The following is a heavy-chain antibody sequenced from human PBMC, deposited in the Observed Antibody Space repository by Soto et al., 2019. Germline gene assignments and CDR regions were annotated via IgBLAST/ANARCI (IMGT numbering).Heavy chain of an antibody. CDR3: ARDLFYDFWSGSARVNYMDV. J-gene: IGHJ6*03. Sequence: GASVKVSCKASGYTFTSYYMHWVRQAPGQGLEWTGIINPSGGSTSYAQKFQGRVTMTRDTSTSTVYMELSSLRSEDTAVYYCARDLFYDFWSGSARVNYMDVWGKGTTVTVSS. D-gene: IGHD3-3*01. V-gene: IGHV1-46*03. CDR2: INPSGGST. CDR1: GYTFTSYY.